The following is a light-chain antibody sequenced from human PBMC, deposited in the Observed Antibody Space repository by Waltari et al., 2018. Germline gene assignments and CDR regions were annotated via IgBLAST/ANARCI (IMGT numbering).Light chain of an antibody. J-gene: IGKJ4*01. CDR3: MQGLQTLT. V-gene: IGKV2-28*01. CDR1: QSLLHSNGYNC. CDR2: LGS. Sequence: DIVMTQSPLSLPVTPGEPASISCKSSQSLLHSNGYNCLDWYLQKQGQSPQLLIYLGSNRASGVPDRFSGSGSGTDFTLKISRVEPEDVGVYYCMQGLQTLTFGGGTKVEIK.